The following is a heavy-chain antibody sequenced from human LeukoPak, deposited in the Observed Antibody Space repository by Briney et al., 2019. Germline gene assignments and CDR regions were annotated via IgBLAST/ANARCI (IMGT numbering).Heavy chain of an antibody. V-gene: IGHV1-2*02. CDR3: ARDEESRRDAFDI. J-gene: IGHJ3*02. Sequence: EASVKVSCKASGYTFTGYYMHWVRQAPGQGLKWMGWINPNSGGTNYAQKFQGRVTMTRDTSISTAYMELSRLRSDDTAVYYCARDEESRRDAFDIWGQGTMVTVSS. CDR1: GYTFTGYY. CDR2: INPNSGGT.